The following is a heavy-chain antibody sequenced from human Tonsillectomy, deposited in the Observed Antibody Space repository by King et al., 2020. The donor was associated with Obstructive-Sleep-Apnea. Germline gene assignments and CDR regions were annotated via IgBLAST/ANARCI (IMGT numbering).Heavy chain of an antibody. V-gene: IGHV3-30*18. CDR3: AKELMYSSSHRPFDY. D-gene: IGHD6-13*01. Sequence: VQLVESGGGVVKPGRSLRLSCGGSGFTFSSFGMHWVRQAPGKGLEWVALISFDGSSKYYADSVKGRFTISRDNSKNTLSLQMNSLRAEDTAVYFCAKELMYSSSHRPFDYWGQGTLVTVSS. J-gene: IGHJ4*02. CDR2: ISFDGSSK. CDR1: GFTFSSFG.